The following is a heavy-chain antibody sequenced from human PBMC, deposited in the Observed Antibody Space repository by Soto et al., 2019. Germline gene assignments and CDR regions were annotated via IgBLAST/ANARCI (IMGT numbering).Heavy chain of an antibody. CDR2: ISSDGSNK. CDR1: GFTFSTYV. Sequence: QVLLVESGGGVVQPGRSLRLSCAASGFTFSTYVMHWVRQAPGMGLEWVAVISSDGSNKYYADSVRGRFTISRDNAKNTLYLQMNSLRPEDTAVYYCARGGAVAGSSPFYYFYGLDVWGQETTVTVSS. CDR3: ARGGAVAGSSPFYYFYGLDV. D-gene: IGHD6-19*01. J-gene: IGHJ6*02. V-gene: IGHV3-30-3*01.